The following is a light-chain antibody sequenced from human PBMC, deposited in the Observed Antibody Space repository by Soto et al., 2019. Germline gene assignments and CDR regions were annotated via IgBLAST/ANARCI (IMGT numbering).Light chain of an antibody. V-gene: IGKV3-20*01. CDR3: QQYGSSPPT. CDR1: QSVSSSY. Sequence: DIVLTQSPGTLSLSPGERATLSCRASQSVSSSYLAWYQQKPGQAPRLLIYGASSRATSIPDRFSGSGSGTDFTLTISRLEPEDFAVYYCQQYGSSPPTFGPGTKVDIK. J-gene: IGKJ3*01. CDR2: GAS.